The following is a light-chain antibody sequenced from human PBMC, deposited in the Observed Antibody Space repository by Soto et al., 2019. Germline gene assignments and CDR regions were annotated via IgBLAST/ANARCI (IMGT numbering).Light chain of an antibody. J-gene: IGKJ1*01. Sequence: EIVMTQSPATLSVSPGERATLSCRASQSVSSNLAWYQQKPGPAPRLLIYGASTRATGIPARFSGSGSGTEVTLTISSLQSEDFAVYYCQQYNNWPPRGTFGQGTKVEIK. CDR1: QSVSSN. CDR2: GAS. V-gene: IGKV3-15*01. CDR3: QQYNNWPPRGT.